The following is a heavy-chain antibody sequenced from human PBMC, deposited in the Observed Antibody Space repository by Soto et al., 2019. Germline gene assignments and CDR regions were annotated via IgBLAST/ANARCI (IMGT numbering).Heavy chain of an antibody. J-gene: IGHJ5*02. Sequence: PSETLSLTCAVYGGSFSGYYWSWIRQPPGKGLEWIGEINHSGSTNYNPSLKSRVTISVDTSKNQFSLKLSSVTAADTAVYYCARSLGVAINWFDPWGQGTLVTVS. V-gene: IGHV4-34*01. CDR2: INHSGST. CDR3: ARSLGVAINWFDP. CDR1: GGSFSGYY. D-gene: IGHD5-12*01.